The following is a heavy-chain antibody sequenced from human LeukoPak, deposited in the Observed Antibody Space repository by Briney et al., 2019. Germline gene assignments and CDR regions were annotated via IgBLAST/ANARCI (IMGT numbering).Heavy chain of an antibody. D-gene: IGHD6-13*01. J-gene: IGHJ1*01. CDR1: GGSISGYY. V-gene: IGHV4-59*01. Sequence: SETLSLTCTVSGGSISGYYWSWIRQPPGKGLEWIGYIYYSGSTNYNPSLKSRVTISLDTSKNQFSLKLSSVTAADTAVYYCARSYSSSFRINFQHWGQGTLVTVSS. CDR2: IYYSGST. CDR3: ARSYSSSFRINFQH.